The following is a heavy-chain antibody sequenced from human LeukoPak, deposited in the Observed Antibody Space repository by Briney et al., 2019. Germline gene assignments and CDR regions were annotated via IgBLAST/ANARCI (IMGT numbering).Heavy chain of an antibody. J-gene: IGHJ6*02. V-gene: IGHV4-59*12. Sequence: SETLSLTCTVSGDSISNYSWNWIRQPPGMGLEWIGSIYYTGSADYIPSLRSRLTISVDTSKNEFSLKLTSVTAADTAVYYCAGSPIGYGMDVWGQGTTVTVSS. CDR2: IYYTGSA. CDR1: GDSISNYS. CDR3: AGSPIGYGMDV.